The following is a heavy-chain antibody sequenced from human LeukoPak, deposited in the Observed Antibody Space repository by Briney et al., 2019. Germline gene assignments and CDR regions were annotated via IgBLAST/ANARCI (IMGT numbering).Heavy chain of an antibody. CDR2: INHSGRT. Sequence: PSETLSLTCAVYGGSFSGYYWNWIRQPPGKGQEWIGEINHSGRTNYNPSLKSRVTISVDTSKKQFSLKLSSVTAADTAVYYCARGVDYYGVWGQGTLVTVSS. D-gene: IGHD3-10*01. CDR1: GGSFSGYY. V-gene: IGHV4-34*01. J-gene: IGHJ4*02. CDR3: ARGVDYYGV.